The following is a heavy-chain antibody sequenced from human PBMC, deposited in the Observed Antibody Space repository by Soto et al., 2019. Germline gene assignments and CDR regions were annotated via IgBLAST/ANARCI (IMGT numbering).Heavy chain of an antibody. V-gene: IGHV1-2*02. CDR3: ARGTGSSRLGRMDV. CDR2: INTNSGGT. Sequence: GASVKVSCKASGYTFTGYYMHWLRQAPGQGLEWMGWINTNSGGTNYAQKFQGRVTMTRDTSISTAYMELSRLRSDDTAVYYCARGTGSSRLGRMDVWGQGTTVTVSS. D-gene: IGHD6-13*01. CDR1: GYTFTGYY. J-gene: IGHJ6*02.